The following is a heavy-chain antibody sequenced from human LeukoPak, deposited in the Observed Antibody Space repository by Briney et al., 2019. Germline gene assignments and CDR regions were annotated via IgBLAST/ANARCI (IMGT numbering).Heavy chain of an antibody. Sequence: ASVKVSCKASGYTFTSYYMHWVRQVPGQGLEWMGIINPSGGSTSYAQKFQGRVTMTRDMSTSTAYMELSSLRSEDTAVYYCARERRGGRYFDYWGQGTLVTVSS. CDR1: GYTFTSYY. J-gene: IGHJ4*02. CDR2: INPSGGST. CDR3: ARERRGGRYFDY. V-gene: IGHV1-46*01.